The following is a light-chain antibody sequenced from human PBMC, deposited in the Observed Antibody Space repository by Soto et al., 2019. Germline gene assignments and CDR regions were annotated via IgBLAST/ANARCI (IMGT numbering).Light chain of an antibody. CDR1: SSDVGRYNL. V-gene: IGLV2-23*02. CDR2: EVS. CDR3: CSYGGSSTWV. Sequence: QSALTQPASVSGSPGQSITIACTGTSSDVGRYNLVSWYQQYPGKAPKLMIYEVSKWPSGVSNRFSGSKSGNTASLTISGLQAEDEADYYCCSYGGSSTWVFGGGTKLTVL. J-gene: IGLJ3*02.